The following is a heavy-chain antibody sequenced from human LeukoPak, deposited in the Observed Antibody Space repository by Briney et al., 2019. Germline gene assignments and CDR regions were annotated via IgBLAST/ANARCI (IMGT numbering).Heavy chain of an antibody. CDR3: VRLQPSTGEWAFDI. CDR1: GGSISSSSYY. D-gene: IGHD1-1*01. J-gene: IGHJ3*02. Sequence: DPSETLSLTCTVSGGSISSSSYYWGWIRQPPGKGLEWIGSIYYSGSTYYNPSLKSRVTISVDTSKNQFSLTLTSVTAADTAVYYCVRLQPSTGEWAFDIWGQGTMVSVSS. CDR2: IYYSGST. V-gene: IGHV4-39*07.